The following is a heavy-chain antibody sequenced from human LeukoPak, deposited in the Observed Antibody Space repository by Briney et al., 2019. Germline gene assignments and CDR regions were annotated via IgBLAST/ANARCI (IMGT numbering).Heavy chain of an antibody. J-gene: IGHJ4*02. CDR1: GFTFSSYA. D-gene: IGHD2-2*01. V-gene: IGHV3-23*01. CDR3: AKESTSRGYFDY. Sequence: GGSLRISCAASGFTFSSYARSWVRQAPGKGLEWVSAISGSGGSTYYADSVKGRFTISRDNSKNTLYLQMNSLRAEDTAVYYCAKESTSRGYFDYWGQGTLVTVSS. CDR2: ISGSGGST.